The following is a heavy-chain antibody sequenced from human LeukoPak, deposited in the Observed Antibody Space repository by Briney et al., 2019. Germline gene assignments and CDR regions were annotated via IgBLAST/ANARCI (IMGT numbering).Heavy chain of an antibody. CDR3: ARGPYSNWSGLDF. V-gene: IGHV3-74*01. CDR2: ISPTGSTT. Sequence: SGGSLRLSCTASGFSFSGHWMHWARQLPGKGLVWVSRISPTGSTTSYADSVKGRFTVSRDNAKNTLYLQVNNLRAEDTAVYYCARGPYSNWSGLDFWGQGTLLTVSS. D-gene: IGHD6-6*01. J-gene: IGHJ4*02. CDR1: GFSFSGHW.